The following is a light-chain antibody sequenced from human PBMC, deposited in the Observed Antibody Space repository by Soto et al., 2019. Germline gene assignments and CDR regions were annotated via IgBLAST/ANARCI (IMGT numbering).Light chain of an antibody. CDR2: GVS. CDR1: SSDVGSSNL. CDR3: CSFAGSSNV. V-gene: IGLV2-23*02. J-gene: IGLJ1*01. Sequence: QSVLTQPASVSGSPGQSITISCTGTSSDVGSSNLVSWYQQHPGKAPKVMIYGVSTRPSGVSNRFSGSKSGNTASLTISGLQAEDEADYYCCSFAGSSNVFGTGTKVTVL.